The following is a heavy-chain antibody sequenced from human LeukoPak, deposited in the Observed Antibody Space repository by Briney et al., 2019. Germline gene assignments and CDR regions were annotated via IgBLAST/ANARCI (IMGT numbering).Heavy chain of an antibody. J-gene: IGHJ5*02. CDR2: IYYSGST. D-gene: IGHD5-18*01. CDR3: ARDALAGYGYDWFDP. V-gene: IGHV4-59*01. CDR1: GGSFSGYY. Sequence: SETLSLTCAVYGGSFSGYYWSWIRQPPGKGLEWIGYIYYSGSTNYNPSLKSRVTISVDTSKNQFSLKLSSVTAADTAVYYCARDALAGYGYDWFDPWGRGTLVTVSS.